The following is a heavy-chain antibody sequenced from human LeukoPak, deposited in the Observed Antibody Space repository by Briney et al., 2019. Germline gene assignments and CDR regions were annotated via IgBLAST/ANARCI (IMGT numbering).Heavy chain of an antibody. CDR3: ARDGGSRQFDP. CDR2: VYSSGNT. V-gene: IGHV4-4*07. J-gene: IGHJ5*02. Sequence: PSETLSLTCTVSGGSISGYYWSWIRQPAGKGLEWIGRVYSSGNTNYKPSLESRVTMSVDTSKNHFSLNLTSVTAADTAVYYCARDGGSRQFDPWGQGTLVTVSS. CDR1: GGSISGYY. D-gene: IGHD3-10*01.